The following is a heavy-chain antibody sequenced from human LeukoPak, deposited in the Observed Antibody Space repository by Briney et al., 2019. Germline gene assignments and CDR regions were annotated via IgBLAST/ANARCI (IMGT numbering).Heavy chain of an antibody. V-gene: IGHV4-59*07. CDR1: GGSISGDH. D-gene: IGHD4-23*01. Sequence: SDTLSLTCTLSGGSISGDHWSWSRQPPGEWREWIGYIYDRGSTKYNPSVKSRVTISVDTSKKPFSLNLSSLTAADTAVYSCARGGTAVVTPYAFDIWGQGTMVTVSS. J-gene: IGHJ3*02. CDR2: IYDRGST. CDR3: ARGGTAVVTPYAFDI.